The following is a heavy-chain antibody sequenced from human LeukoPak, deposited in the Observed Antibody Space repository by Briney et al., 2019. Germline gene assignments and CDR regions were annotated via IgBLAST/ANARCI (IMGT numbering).Heavy chain of an antibody. CDR2: ISWNSGSI. D-gene: IGHD6-19*01. Sequence: PGGSLRLSCAASGFTFDDYAMHWVRQAPGKGLEWVSGISWNSGSIGYADSVKGRFTISRDNAKNSLYLQMNSLRAEDTALYYCAKDKRPIAVAGGYFDYWGQGTLVTVSS. V-gene: IGHV3-9*01. CDR3: AKDKRPIAVAGGYFDY. J-gene: IGHJ4*02. CDR1: GFTFDDYA.